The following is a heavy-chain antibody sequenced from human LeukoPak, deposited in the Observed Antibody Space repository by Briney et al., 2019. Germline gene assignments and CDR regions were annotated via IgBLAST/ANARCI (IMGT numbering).Heavy chain of an antibody. CDR1: GGSISSYY. V-gene: IGHV4-59*08. Sequence: SETLSLTCTVSGGSISSYYWSWIRQPPGKGLEWIGNIYYSGSTNYNPSLKSRVTISVDMSRNQFSLKLRSVTAADTAVYYCVTLRKRGGAFDNWGQGTMVTVSS. J-gene: IGHJ3*02. CDR2: IYYSGST. CDR3: VTLRKRGGAFDN.